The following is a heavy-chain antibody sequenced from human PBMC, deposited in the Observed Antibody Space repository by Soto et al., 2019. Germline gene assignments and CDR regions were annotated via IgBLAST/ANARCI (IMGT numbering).Heavy chain of an antibody. J-gene: IGHJ5*02. CDR1: GYTFTGYY. Sequence: ASVKVSCKASGYTFTGYYMHWVRQAPGQGLEWMGWINPNSGGTNYAQKFQGRVTMTRDTSISTAYMELSRLRSDDTAVYYCARLYYYDSSGPGQWFYPWGQLTLVAVCS. CDR2: INPNSGGT. V-gene: IGHV1-2*02. CDR3: ARLYYYDSSGPGQWFYP. D-gene: IGHD3-22*01.